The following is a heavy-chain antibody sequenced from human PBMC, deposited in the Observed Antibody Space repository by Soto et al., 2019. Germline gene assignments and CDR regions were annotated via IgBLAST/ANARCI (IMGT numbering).Heavy chain of an antibody. Sequence: QVQLVESGGGVVQPGRSLRLSCAASGFTFSSYGMHWVRQAPGKGLEWVAVIWYDGSNKYYADSVKGRFTISRDNSKNTLYVQINSLRAEDTAVYYCARDRRGNRYYYGMDVWGQGTTVTVSS. J-gene: IGHJ6*01. D-gene: IGHD6-6*01. CDR1: GFTFSSYG. V-gene: IGHV3-33*01. CDR3: ARDRRGNRYYYGMDV. CDR2: IWYDGSNK.